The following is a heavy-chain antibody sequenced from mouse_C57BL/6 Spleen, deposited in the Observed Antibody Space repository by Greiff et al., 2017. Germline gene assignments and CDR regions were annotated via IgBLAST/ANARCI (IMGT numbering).Heavy chain of an antibody. J-gene: IGHJ2*01. CDR2: IDPSDSYT. D-gene: IGHD1-1*01. CDR3: ARSKITTVFDY. CDR1: GYTFTSYW. V-gene: IGHV1-69*01. Sequence: VKLQQPGAELVMPGASVKLSCKASGYTFTSYWMHWVKQRPEQGLEWIGEIDPSDSYTNYNQQFKGKSTLTVDKSSSTAYMQLSSLTSEDSAVYYCARSKITTVFDYWGQGTTLTVSS.